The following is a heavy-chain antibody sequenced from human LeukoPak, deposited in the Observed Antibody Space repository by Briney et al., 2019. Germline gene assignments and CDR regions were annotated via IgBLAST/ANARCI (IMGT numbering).Heavy chain of an antibody. CDR3: AIGPRQKRGFNTY. CDR1: GFSFSTYA. J-gene: IGHJ4*02. V-gene: IGHV3-23*01. Sequence: PGGSLRLSCAASGFSFSTYAMSWVRQAPGKGLEWVSLISGSGSTTYYADSVKGRFSISRDNSKNTMYLQMNSLRAEYTATYYCAIGPRQKRGFNTYWGQGILATVSS. CDR2: ISGSGSTT. D-gene: IGHD5-12*01.